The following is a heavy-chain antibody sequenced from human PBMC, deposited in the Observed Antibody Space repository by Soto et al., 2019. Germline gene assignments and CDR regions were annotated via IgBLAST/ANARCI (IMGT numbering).Heavy chain of an antibody. CDR2: IIPIFGTA. D-gene: IGHD2-21*01. J-gene: IGHJ6*02. CDR3: ATRDYSTLNNYYYYYGMDV. V-gene: IGHV1-69*01. CDR1: GGTFSSYA. Sequence: QVQLVQSGAEVKKPGSSVKVSCKASGGTFSSYAISWVRQAPGQGLEWMGGIIPIFGTANYAQKFQGRVTITADESTSTAYMELSSLRSEDTAVYYCATRDYSTLNNYYYYYGMDVWGQGTTVTVSS.